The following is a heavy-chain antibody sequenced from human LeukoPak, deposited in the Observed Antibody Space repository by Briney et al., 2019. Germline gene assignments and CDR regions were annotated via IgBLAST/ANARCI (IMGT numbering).Heavy chain of an antibody. Sequence: PGGSLRLSCAASGFIFSTYGMHWVRQAPGKGLEWVAFIRYDGGNKYYADSVKGRFTISRDNAKNTLHLQMNSLRAEDTAVYYCARGEYYYGSGSYYVDYWGQGTLVTVSS. J-gene: IGHJ4*02. D-gene: IGHD3-10*01. V-gene: IGHV3-30*02. CDR3: ARGEYYYGSGSYYVDY. CDR2: IRYDGGNK. CDR1: GFIFSTYG.